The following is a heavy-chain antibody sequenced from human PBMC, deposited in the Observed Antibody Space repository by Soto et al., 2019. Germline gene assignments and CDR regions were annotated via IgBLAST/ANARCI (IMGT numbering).Heavy chain of an antibody. D-gene: IGHD2-15*01. CDR3: GNDIWQLVRWGGYCSGGSCGHYYDGIHV. CDR1: GDSVSSNSAA. Sequence: PSQTLSLTCAISGDSVSSNSAAWNWIRQSPSRGLEWLGRTYYRSKWYNDYAVSVKSRITINTDTSKNQFSLQLHSVTPEDTAVYHCGNDIWQLVRWGGYCSGGSCGHYYDGIHVWGQWATGTAAS. V-gene: IGHV6-1*01. CDR2: TYYRSKWYN. J-gene: IGHJ6*02.